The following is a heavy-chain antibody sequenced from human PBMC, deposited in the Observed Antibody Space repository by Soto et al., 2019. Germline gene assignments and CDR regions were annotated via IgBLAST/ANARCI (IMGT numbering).Heavy chain of an antibody. Sequence: SETLSLTCAVYGGSFSGYYWSWIRQPPGKGLEWIGEINHSGSTNYNPSLKSRVTISVDTSKNQFSLKLSSVTAADTAVYYCARTRMTTVTTRGYDYWGQGTLVTVSS. V-gene: IGHV4-34*01. CDR3: ARTRMTTVTTRGYDY. J-gene: IGHJ4*02. D-gene: IGHD4-17*01. CDR2: INHSGST. CDR1: GGSFSGYY.